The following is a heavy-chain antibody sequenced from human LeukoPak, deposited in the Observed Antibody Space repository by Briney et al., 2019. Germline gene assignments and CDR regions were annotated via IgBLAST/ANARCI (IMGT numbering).Heavy chain of an antibody. CDR3: ARARGAVATILGGY. D-gene: IGHD5-12*01. CDR2: INPNSGGT. Sequence: ASVKVSCKASGGTFSSYAISWVRQAPGQGLEWMGWINPNSGGTNYAQKFQGRVTMTRDTSISTAYMELSRLGYDDTAVYYCARARGAVATILGGYWGQGTLVTVSS. V-gene: IGHV1-2*02. CDR1: GGTFSSYA. J-gene: IGHJ4*02.